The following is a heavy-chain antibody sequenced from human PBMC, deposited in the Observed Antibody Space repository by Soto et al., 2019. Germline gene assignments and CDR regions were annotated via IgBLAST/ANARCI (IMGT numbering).Heavy chain of an antibody. CDR3: ARGAFLEWLSPHNWFDP. V-gene: IGHV4-34*01. D-gene: IGHD3-3*02. CDR2: INHSGST. J-gene: IGHJ5*02. CDR1: GGSFSGYY. Sequence: SETLSLTCAVYGGSFSGYYWSWIRQPPGKGLEWIGEINHSGSTNYNPSLKSRVTISVDTSKNQFSLKLSSVTAADTAVYYCARGAFLEWLSPHNWFDPWGQGTLVTVSS.